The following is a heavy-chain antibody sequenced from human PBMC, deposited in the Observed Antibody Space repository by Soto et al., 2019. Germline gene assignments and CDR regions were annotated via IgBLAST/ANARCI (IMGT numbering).Heavy chain of an antibody. J-gene: IGHJ4*02. D-gene: IGHD1-26*01. V-gene: IGHV3-15*07. Sequence: GGSLRLSCAASGFTFNNAWLNWVRQAPGKGLEWVGRIKSKTDGGTTDYAAPVKGRITISRDDSKNTLYLQMHSLKTEDTAVYHCATDRFSGSYDYWGQGTLVTVSS. CDR1: GFTFNNAW. CDR2: IKSKTDGGTT. CDR3: ATDRFSGSYDY.